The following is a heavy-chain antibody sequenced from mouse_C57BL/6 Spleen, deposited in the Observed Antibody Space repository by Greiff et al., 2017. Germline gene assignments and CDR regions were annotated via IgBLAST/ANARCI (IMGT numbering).Heavy chain of an antibody. V-gene: IGHV14-4*01. CDR2: IDPENGDT. CDR1: GFNIKDDY. D-gene: IGHD1-3*01. CDR3: TLIYRLEG. J-gene: IGHJ2*01. Sequence: VQLQQSGAELVRPGASVKLSCTASGFNIKDDYMHWVKQRPEQGLEWIGWIDPENGDTEYASKFQGKATITADTSSNTAYLQLSSLTSEDTAVYYCTLIYRLEGWGQGTTLTVSS.